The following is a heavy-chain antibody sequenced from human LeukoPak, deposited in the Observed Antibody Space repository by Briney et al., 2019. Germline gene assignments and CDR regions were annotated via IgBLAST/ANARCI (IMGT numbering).Heavy chain of an antibody. CDR1: GGSINSGGYF. V-gene: IGHV4-31*03. D-gene: IGHD3-10*01. CDR2: IYYSGSA. J-gene: IGHJ5*02. Sequence: PSETLSLTCTVSGGSINSGGYFWSWIRQHPERGLEWIGYIYYSGSAYYNPSLKSRVTMSVDTSKNQFSLKLSSVTAADTAVYYCARAGRFGELHNWFDPWGQGTLVTVSS. CDR3: ARAGRFGELHNWFDP.